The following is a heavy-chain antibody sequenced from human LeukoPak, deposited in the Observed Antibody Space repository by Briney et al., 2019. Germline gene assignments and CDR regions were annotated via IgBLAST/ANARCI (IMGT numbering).Heavy chain of an antibody. D-gene: IGHD2/OR15-2a*01. CDR1: GFAVNNNY. Sequence: GGSLRLSCAASGFAVNNNYMTWVRQAPGKGLEWVSVIYSGGTTYYADSVKGRFTISRDNSKNTLYLQMNSLRVDDTAVYYCARDPGIRNGMDVWGQGTTVTVSS. J-gene: IGHJ6*02. CDR3: ARDPGIRNGMDV. CDR2: IYSGGTT. V-gene: IGHV3-53*01.